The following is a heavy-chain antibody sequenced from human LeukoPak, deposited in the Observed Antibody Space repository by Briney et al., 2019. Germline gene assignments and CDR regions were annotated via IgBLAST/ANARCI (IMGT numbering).Heavy chain of an antibody. J-gene: IGHJ3*02. CDR2: ISSSSSYI. D-gene: IGHD6-13*01. V-gene: IGHV3-21*01. Sequence: PGGSLRLSCAASEFTFSNYWMHWVRQAPGKGLEWVSSISSSSSYIYYADSVKGRFTISRDSAKNSLYLQVNSLRAENTAVYYCARPDEQQLVRDAFDIWGQGTMVTVSS. CDR3: ARPDEQQLVRDAFDI. CDR1: EFTFSNYW.